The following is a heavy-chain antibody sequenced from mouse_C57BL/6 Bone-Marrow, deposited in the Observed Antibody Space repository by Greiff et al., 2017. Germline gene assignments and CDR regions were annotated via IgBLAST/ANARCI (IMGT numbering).Heavy chain of an antibody. Sequence: EVKLMESGPGLVKPSPSLSLTCSVTGYSITSGYYWYWIRQFPGNILEWMGYISYDGSNNYNPSLKNRISITRDTSTNQFFLKLNSVTSEGTATYYCARSLDYYFDYWGQGTTLTVSS. CDR2: ISYDGSN. CDR3: ARSLDYYFDY. V-gene: IGHV3-6*01. CDR1: GYSITSGYY. J-gene: IGHJ2*01. D-gene: IGHD6-2*01.